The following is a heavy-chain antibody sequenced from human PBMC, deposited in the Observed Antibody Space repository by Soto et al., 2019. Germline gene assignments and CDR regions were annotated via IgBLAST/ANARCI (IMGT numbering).Heavy chain of an antibody. V-gene: IGHV1-8*01. D-gene: IGHD3-22*01. CDR3: AREKSSGYYYDY. J-gene: IGHJ4*02. Sequence: QVQLVQSGAEVKKPGASVKVSCKASGYTFTSYDINWVRQATGQGLEWMGWMNPNSGNTAYTQKFQGRVTMTRNTSISTAYMDLSSLRSEDTAVYYCAREKSSGYYYDYWGQGTLVTVSS. CDR2: MNPNSGNT. CDR1: GYTFTSYD.